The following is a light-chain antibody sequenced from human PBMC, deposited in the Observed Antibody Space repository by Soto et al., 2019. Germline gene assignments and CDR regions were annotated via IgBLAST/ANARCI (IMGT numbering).Light chain of an antibody. CDR3: GTWDGSLSAWV. Sequence: QSVLTQPPSVSAAPGQKVTISCSGSSSNIGNNYVSWYQQLPGTAPKLLIYDNNKRPSGIPDRFSGSKSGTSGTLGITGLQTGDEADYYCGTWDGSLSAWVFGGGTKLTVL. J-gene: IGLJ3*02. CDR1: SSNIGNNY. CDR2: DNN. V-gene: IGLV1-51*01.